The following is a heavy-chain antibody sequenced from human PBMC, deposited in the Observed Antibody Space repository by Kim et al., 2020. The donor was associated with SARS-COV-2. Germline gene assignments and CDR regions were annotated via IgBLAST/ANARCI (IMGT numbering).Heavy chain of an antibody. J-gene: IGHJ4*02. CDR3: ARDWGQGMATKLGQIDY. D-gene: IGHD5-12*01. Sequence: VKGRFTISRDNAKNSLYLQMNSLRAEDTAVYYCARDWGQGMATKLGQIDYWGQGTLVTVSS. V-gene: IGHV3-21*01.